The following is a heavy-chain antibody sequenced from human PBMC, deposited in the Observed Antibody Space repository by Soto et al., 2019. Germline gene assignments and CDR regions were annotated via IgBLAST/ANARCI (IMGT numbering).Heavy chain of an antibody. CDR3: ARENYYDSSGYSDY. V-gene: IGHV3-11*06. CDR1: GFTFSDYY. CDR2: ISSSSYT. J-gene: IGHJ4*02. Sequence: GGSLRLSCAASGFTFSDYYMSWIRQAPGKGLEWVSYISSSSYTNYADSVKGRFTISRDNAKNSLYLQMNSLRAEDTAVYYCARENYYDSSGYSDYWGQGTLVTVSS. D-gene: IGHD3-22*01.